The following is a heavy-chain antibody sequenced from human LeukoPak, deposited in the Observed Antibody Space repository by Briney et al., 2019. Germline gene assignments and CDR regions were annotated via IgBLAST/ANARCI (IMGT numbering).Heavy chain of an antibody. CDR1: GGTFSSYA. Sequence: SVKVSCKASGGTFSSYAISWVRQAPGQGLEWMGGIIPIFGTANYAQKFQGRVTITAGESTGTAYMELSSLRSEDTAVYYCARGDGYSYGYLLQHWGQGTLVTVSS. D-gene: IGHD5-18*01. V-gene: IGHV1-69*13. CDR3: ARGDGYSYGYLLQH. J-gene: IGHJ1*01. CDR2: IIPIFGTA.